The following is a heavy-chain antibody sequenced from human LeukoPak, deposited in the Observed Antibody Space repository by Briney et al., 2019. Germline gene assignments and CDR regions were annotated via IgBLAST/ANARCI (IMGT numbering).Heavy chain of an antibody. D-gene: IGHD4-17*01. CDR2: FIPIFGTA. Sequence: SVKVSCKASGGGFSSYAISWVRQGPGQGLEWMGVFIPIFGTANYAQKFQGRVTITADESTSTAYMELSSLRSEDTAVYYCARSEATVPEYFQHWGQGTLVTVSS. J-gene: IGHJ1*01. CDR3: ARSEATVPEYFQH. V-gene: IGHV1-69*13. CDR1: GGGFSSYA.